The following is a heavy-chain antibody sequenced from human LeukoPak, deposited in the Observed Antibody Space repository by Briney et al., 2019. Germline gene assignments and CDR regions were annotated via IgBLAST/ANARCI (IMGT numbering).Heavy chain of an antibody. D-gene: IGHD2-15*01. CDR2: IIPIFGTA. V-gene: IGHV1-69*13. J-gene: IGHJ4*02. CDR1: GYTFTGYY. Sequence: SVKVSCKASGYTFTGYYLYWVRQAPGQGLEWMGGIIPIFGTANYAQKFQGRVTITADESTSTAYMELSSLRSEDTAVYYCARDAGYCSGGSCYSEWGQGTLVTVSS. CDR3: ARDAGYCSGGSCYSE.